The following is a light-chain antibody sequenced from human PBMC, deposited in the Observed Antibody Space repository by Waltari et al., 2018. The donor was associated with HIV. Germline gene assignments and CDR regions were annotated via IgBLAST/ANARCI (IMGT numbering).Light chain of an antibody. CDR3: QQRSNWPIS. Sequence: EIVLTQSPATLSLSPGERATLSCRASQSVGNYLAWYQRKPGQAHRLLMYGASSRATCIPARFSGSGSGTDFTLTISSLEPGDFGVYYCQQRSNWPISFGQGTRLEIK. CDR2: GAS. V-gene: IGKV3-11*01. J-gene: IGKJ5*01. CDR1: QSVGNY.